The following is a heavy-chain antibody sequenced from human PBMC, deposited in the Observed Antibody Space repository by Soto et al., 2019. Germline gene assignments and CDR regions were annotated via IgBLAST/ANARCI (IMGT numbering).Heavy chain of an antibody. J-gene: IGHJ4*02. CDR1: GYNFTTYW. CDR3: ARRRAWNDAFDF. Sequence: PGESLKISCKASGYNFTTYWIGWVRQMPGKGLELMGVIYPADPDTRYRPPFQGQVTFSADKSLTTAYLQWNSLKASDTAKYYCARRRAWNDAFDFWGQGTLVTVSS. D-gene: IGHD1-1*01. V-gene: IGHV5-51*01. CDR2: IYPADPDT.